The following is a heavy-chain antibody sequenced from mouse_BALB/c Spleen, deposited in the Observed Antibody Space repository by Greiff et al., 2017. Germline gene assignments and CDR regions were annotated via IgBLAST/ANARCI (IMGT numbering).Heavy chain of an antibody. V-gene: IGHV1-18*01. CDR2: INPNNGGT. J-gene: IGHJ4*01. CDR3: ARRYYRYPYAMDY. Sequence: VHVKQSGPELVKPGASVKISCKTSGYTFTEYTMHWVKQSHGKSLEWIGGINPNNGGTSYNQKFKGKATLTVDKSSSTAYMELRSLTSEDSAVYYCARRYYRYPYAMDYWGQGTSVTVSS. D-gene: IGHD2-14*01. CDR1: GYTFTEYT.